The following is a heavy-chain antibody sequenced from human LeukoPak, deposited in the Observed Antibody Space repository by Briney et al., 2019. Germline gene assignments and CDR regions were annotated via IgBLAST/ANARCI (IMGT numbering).Heavy chain of an antibody. D-gene: IGHD2-8*01. CDR2: ISSSSSTI. J-gene: IGHJ4*02. Sequence: PGGSLRLSCAASGFTFSSYSMNWVRQAPGKGLEWVSYISSSSSTIYYADSVKGRFTISRDNAKNSLYLQMNSLRDEDTAVYYCARGRLHCTNGVCYRRTLDYWGQGTLVTVSS. CDR3: ARGRLHCTNGVCYRRTLDY. CDR1: GFTFSSYS. V-gene: IGHV3-48*02.